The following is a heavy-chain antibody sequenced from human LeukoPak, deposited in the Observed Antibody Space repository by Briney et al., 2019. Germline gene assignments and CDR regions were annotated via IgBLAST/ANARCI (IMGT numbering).Heavy chain of an antibody. D-gene: IGHD1-26*01. CDR1: GYTFTSYA. CDR2: INAGNGNT. J-gene: IGHJ6*03. CDR3: ARGGAGDYYYYYYMDV. Sequence: AASVKVSCKASGYTFTSYAMHWVRQAPGQRLEWMGWINAGNGNTKYSQEFQGRVTITRDTSASTAYMELSSLRSEDMAVYYCARGGAGDYYYYYYMDVWGKGTTVTVSS. V-gene: IGHV1-3*03.